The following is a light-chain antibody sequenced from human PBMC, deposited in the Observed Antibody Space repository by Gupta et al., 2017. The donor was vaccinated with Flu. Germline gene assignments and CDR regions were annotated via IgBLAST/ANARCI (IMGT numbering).Light chain of an antibody. J-gene: IGKJ2*03. CDR2: GAS. CDR3: QQYNNWPSLGRADYS. Sequence: EIVMTQSPATLSVSPGERATLSCRASQSVSSNLAWYQQKPGQAPRLLIYGASTRATGIPARFSGSGSGTEFTLTISSLQSEDFAVYYCQQYNNWPSLGRADYSFGQGTKLEIK. CDR1: QSVSSN. V-gene: IGKV3-15*01.